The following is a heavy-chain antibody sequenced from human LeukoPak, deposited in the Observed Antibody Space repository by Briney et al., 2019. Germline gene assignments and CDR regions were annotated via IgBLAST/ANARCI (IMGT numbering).Heavy chain of an antibody. CDR2: MWPDGSNQ. Sequence: GGSLRLSCAASGFAFSDYAIHWVRQSPGRGLEWVSVMWPDGSNQWYADSVKGRFTMSRDNFKSTVSVQMNSLRAEDTAVYYCVRKYMGGLWPMDVWGQGTTVTVSS. J-gene: IGHJ6*02. CDR3: VRKYMGGLWPMDV. V-gene: IGHV3-33*01. CDR1: GFAFSDYA. D-gene: IGHD6-6*01.